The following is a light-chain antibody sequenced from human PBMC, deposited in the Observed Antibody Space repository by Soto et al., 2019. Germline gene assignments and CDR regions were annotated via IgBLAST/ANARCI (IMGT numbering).Light chain of an antibody. CDR3: SSYTSSSTLHYV. Sequence: QSALTQPASLSGSPGQSITISCTGTSSDIGAYDYVSWFQQHPGKAPKLMISEVNNRPSGVSNRFSGSKSGNTASLTISGLQAEDEADYYCSSYTSSSTLHYVFGTGTKVTVL. CDR1: SSDIGAYDY. V-gene: IGLV2-14*01. CDR2: EVN. J-gene: IGLJ1*01.